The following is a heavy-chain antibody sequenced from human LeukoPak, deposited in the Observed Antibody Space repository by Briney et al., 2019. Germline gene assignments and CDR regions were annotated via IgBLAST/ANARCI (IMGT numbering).Heavy chain of an antibody. CDR3: AREQGITGTTSSWFDP. D-gene: IGHD1-7*01. J-gene: IGHJ5*02. CDR1: GFTFDDYG. Sequence: GGSLRLSCAASGFTFDDYGMSWVRQAPGKGLEWVSGINWNGGSTGYADSVKGRFTISRDNAKNSLYLQMNSLRAEDTALYYCAREQGITGTTSSWFDPWGQGTLVTVSS. CDR2: INWNGGST. V-gene: IGHV3-20*04.